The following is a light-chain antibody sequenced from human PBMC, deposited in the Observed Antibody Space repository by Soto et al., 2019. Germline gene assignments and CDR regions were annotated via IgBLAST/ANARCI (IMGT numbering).Light chain of an antibody. J-gene: IGKJ2*01. CDR1: QSVSSSQ. V-gene: IGKV3-20*01. CDR2: GAS. CDR3: QQYATSPHT. Sequence: EIVLTQSPVTLSLSPGESATLSCRASQSVSSSQVAWYQQKPGQAPRLLIYGASSRATGIPDRFSGVGSETDFTLTINRLEPEDFAVYYCQQYATSPHTFGQGTKLDIK.